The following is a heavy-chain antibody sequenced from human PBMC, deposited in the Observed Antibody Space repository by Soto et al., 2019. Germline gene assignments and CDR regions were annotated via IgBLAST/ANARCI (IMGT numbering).Heavy chain of an antibody. CDR2: ISYTSTTI. J-gene: IGHJ4*02. Sequence: EVQLVASGGDLVPPGGSLRLSCAVSGLTFSTDEMNWVRQAPGKGLEWLAYISYTSTTIKYVDSVKGRFAVSRDNAKKSLYLQMNNLRVEDTAIYYCVREGGSLAFDSWGQGTLVTVSS. CDR3: VREGGSLAFDS. CDR1: GLTFSTDE. V-gene: IGHV3-48*03. D-gene: IGHD1-1*01.